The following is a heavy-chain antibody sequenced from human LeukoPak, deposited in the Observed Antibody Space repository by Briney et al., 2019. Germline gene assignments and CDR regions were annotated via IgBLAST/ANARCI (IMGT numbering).Heavy chain of an antibody. Sequence: GGSLRLSCAASGFTFSSYSMNWVRQAPGKGLEWVSSISSSSSYIYYADSVKGRFTISRDNAKNSLYLQMNSLRAEDTAVYYCARGLPSVGGLLYPLDYWGQGTLVTVSS. V-gene: IGHV3-21*01. D-gene: IGHD3-10*01. CDR2: ISSSSSYI. CDR3: ARGLPSVGGLLYPLDY. CDR1: GFTFSSYS. J-gene: IGHJ4*02.